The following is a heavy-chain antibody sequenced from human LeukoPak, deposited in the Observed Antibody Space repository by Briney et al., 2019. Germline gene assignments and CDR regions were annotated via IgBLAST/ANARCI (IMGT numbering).Heavy chain of an antibody. CDR1: GYTFTNYG. Sequence: ASVKVSCKASGYTFTNYGLSWVRQAPGQGLEWMGWISGYNGNTNYAQKFQGRVTMTRDTSTATAYMELRSLISDDTAVYYCARDLSSGSSRYAFEIWGQGTMVIVSS. V-gene: IGHV1-18*01. CDR2: ISGYNGNT. D-gene: IGHD6-19*01. J-gene: IGHJ3*02. CDR3: ARDLSSGSSRYAFEI.